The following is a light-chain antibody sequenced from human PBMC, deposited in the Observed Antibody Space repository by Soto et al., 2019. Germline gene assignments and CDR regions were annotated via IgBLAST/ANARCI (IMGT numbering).Light chain of an antibody. Sequence: EIVLTQSPATLSLSPGERATLSCRASQSVSSYLAWYQQKPGQAPRLLIYDASNRATGIPARFSGSGSGTEFTLTITRLEPEDFGVYYCQQYDISPWTFGQGTKVDIK. CDR3: QQYDISPWT. CDR2: DAS. V-gene: IGKV3-11*01. CDR1: QSVSSY. J-gene: IGKJ1*01.